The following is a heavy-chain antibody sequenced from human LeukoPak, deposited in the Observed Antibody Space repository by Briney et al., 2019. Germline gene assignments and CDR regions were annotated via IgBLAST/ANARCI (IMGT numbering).Heavy chain of an antibody. CDR3: ATYSSGYDFLFDY. D-gene: IGHD5-12*01. J-gene: IGHJ4*02. Sequence: KSGGSLRLSCAASGFTFNNAWMSWVRQAPGKGLEWVGRIKSENDGRTTDYGAPVKSRYTISRDDSKNTAYLQMNSLKTEDSAMYYCATYSSGYDFLFDYWGQGTLVTVSS. CDR1: GFTFNNAW. V-gene: IGHV3-15*01. CDR2: IKSENDGRTT.